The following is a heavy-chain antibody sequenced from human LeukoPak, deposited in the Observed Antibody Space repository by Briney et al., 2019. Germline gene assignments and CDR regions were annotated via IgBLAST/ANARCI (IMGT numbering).Heavy chain of an antibody. J-gene: IGHJ6*02. CDR3: ARGTEWELPRDSYYGMDV. CDR2: IIPIFGTA. D-gene: IGHD1-26*01. V-gene: IGHV1-69*13. Sequence: GASVKVSCEASGGTFSSYAISWVRQAPGQGLEWMGGIIPIFGTANYAQKFQGRVTITADESTSTAYMELSSLRSEDTAVYYCARGTEWELPRDSYYGMDVWGQGTTVTVSS. CDR1: GGTFSSYA.